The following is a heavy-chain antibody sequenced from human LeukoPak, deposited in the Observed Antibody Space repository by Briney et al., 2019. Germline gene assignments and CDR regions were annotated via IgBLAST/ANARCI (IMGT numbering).Heavy chain of an antibody. CDR1: AYTFTGYY. CDR2: INPNSGGT. Sequence: ASVKVSCKASAYTFTGYYMHWVRQAPGQGLEWMGWINPNSGGTNYAQKFQGWVTMTRDTSISTAYMELSRLRSDDTAVYYCARDRGSPDRTTGRSYGMDVWGKGTTVTVSS. D-gene: IGHD1-1*01. V-gene: IGHV1-2*04. CDR3: ARDRGSPDRTTGRSYGMDV. J-gene: IGHJ6*04.